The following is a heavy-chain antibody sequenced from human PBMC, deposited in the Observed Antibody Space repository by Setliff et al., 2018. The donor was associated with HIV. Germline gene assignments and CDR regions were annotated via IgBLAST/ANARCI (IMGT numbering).Heavy chain of an antibody. Sequence: SETLSLTCAVSGYSLSSDYYMGWIRQSPGKGLEWIGNVYYDGTTYYNPSLKSRVTLSVDTSKNQFSLELSSVTASDTAVYRCASLYYISSWTSYFDSWGQGTLVTVSS. CDR3: ASLYYISSWTSYFDS. V-gene: IGHV4-38-2*01. CDR1: GYSLSSDYY. D-gene: IGHD3-10*01. J-gene: IGHJ4*02. CDR2: VYYDGTT.